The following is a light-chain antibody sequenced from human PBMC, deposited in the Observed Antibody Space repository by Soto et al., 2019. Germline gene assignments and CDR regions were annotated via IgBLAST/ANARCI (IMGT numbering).Light chain of an antibody. V-gene: IGKV3-20*01. CDR3: QQYGSSPFT. CDR2: GAS. Sequence: EIVLTQSPGTLSLSPGERATLSCRASQSVSSNYLTWYQQKPGQAPRLLIYGASSRATGIPDRFSGSGSGKDFTLTISRLEPEDFAVYYCQQYGSSPFTFGPGTKVDIK. J-gene: IGKJ3*01. CDR1: QSVSSNY.